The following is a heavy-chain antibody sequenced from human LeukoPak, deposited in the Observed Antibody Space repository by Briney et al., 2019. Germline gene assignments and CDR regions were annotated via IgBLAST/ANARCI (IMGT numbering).Heavy chain of an antibody. V-gene: IGHV3-66*01. D-gene: IGHD3-10*01. J-gene: IGHJ4*02. CDR2: IYSGGST. Sequence: GSLILSCAASGFTVSSNYMSWVRQAPGKGLEWVSVIYSGGSTYYADSVKGRFTISRDNSKNTLYLQMNSLRAEDTAVYFCARVKFGEFGFDYWGQGTLVTVSS. CDR1: GFTVSSNY. CDR3: ARVKFGEFGFDY.